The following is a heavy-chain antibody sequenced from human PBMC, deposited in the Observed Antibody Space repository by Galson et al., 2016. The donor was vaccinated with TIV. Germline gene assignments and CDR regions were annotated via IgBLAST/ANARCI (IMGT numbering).Heavy chain of an antibody. CDR2: ISSYSSYI. D-gene: IGHD3-22*01. Sequence: SLRLSCAASGFTFNTCGMNWVRQAPGKGLECISSISSYSSYIYYSDLVRGRFTISRDNAKNSVYLQMNSLRVEDTAVYYCVRDAPTDGSGYSGGYFDSWGQGTLVTVSS. V-gene: IGHV3-21*06. CDR1: GFTFNTCG. CDR3: VRDAPTDGSGYSGGYFDS. J-gene: IGHJ4*02.